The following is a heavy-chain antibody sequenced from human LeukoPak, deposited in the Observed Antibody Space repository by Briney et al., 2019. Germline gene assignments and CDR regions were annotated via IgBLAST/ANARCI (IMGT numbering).Heavy chain of an antibody. D-gene: IGHD1-26*01. J-gene: IGHJ4*02. CDR1: GGSLSGYY. V-gene: IGHV4-34*01. CDR2: INHRGST. CDR3: ARGKRDAGRYSVLTYSFDS. Sequence: AETLSHPCGVYGGSLSGYYWSWIRQPPGKGLEWIGEINHRGSTNYNPSLKSRVTISVDTSKNQFSLNLRSVTAADTAVYYCARGKRDAGRYSVLTYSFDSSGQGTPVTVSS.